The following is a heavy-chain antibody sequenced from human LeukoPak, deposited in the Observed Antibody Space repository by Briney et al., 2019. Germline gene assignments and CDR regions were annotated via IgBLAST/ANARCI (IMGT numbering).Heavy chain of an antibody. Sequence: GGSLRLSCAASGFTLSSYAMSWVSQAPGKGLEWVSAISVSGGSTYYADSVKGRFTISRDNSKNTLYLQMNSLRAEDTAVYYCAKDKSAYSSSWYPDAFDIWGQGTMVTVSS. CDR3: AKDKSAYSSSWYPDAFDI. CDR1: GFTLSSYA. V-gene: IGHV3-23*01. J-gene: IGHJ3*02. D-gene: IGHD6-13*01. CDR2: ISVSGGST.